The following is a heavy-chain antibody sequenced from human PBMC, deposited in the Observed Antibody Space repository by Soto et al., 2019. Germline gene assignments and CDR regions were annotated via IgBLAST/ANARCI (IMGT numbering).Heavy chain of an antibody. J-gene: IGHJ4*02. D-gene: IGHD2-8*01. V-gene: IGHV1-69*06. Sequence: QVQLVQSGAEVKKPGSSVKVSCKASGDTFTTNSLNWVRQAPGQGLEWMGGIIPVVGTTKYAQKYQDRVTITGDKSTNTAYMELSSLRSDDTAVYYCARGLLYATTSFDYWGQGNPVTVSS. CDR2: IIPVVGTT. CDR3: ARGLLYATTSFDY. CDR1: GDTFTTNS.